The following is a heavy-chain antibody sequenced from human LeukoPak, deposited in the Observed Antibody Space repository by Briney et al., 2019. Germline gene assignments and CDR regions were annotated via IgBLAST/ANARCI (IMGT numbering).Heavy chain of an antibody. J-gene: IGHJ4*02. CDR3: AKGRNYYGSGSWPYYFDY. Sequence: GGSLRLSCAASGFTFSSYAMSWVRQAPGKGLEWVSAISGSGGSTYYADSVKGRFTISRDNSKNTLYLQVNSLRAEDTAVYYCAKGRNYYGSGSWPYYFDYWGQGTLVTVSS. V-gene: IGHV3-23*01. CDR2: ISGSGGST. D-gene: IGHD3-10*01. CDR1: GFTFSSYA.